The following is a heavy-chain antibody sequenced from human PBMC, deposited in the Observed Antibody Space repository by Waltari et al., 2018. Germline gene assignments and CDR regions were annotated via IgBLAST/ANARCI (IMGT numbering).Heavy chain of an antibody. CDR1: GGSISSSSYY. V-gene: IGHV4-39*01. CDR3: ARQSIAVAVDNWFDP. D-gene: IGHD6-19*01. CDR2: IYYSGST. Sequence: QLQLQESGPGLVKPSETLSLTCTVPGGSISSSSYYWGWIRQPPGKGLEWIGSIYYSGSTYYNPSLKSRVTISVDTSKNQFSLKLSSVTAADTAVYYCARQSIAVAVDNWFDPWGQGTLVTVSS. J-gene: IGHJ5*02.